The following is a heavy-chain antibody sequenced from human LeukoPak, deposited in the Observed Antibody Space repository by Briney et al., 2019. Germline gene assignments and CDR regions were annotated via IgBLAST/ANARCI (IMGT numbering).Heavy chain of an antibody. J-gene: IGHJ4*02. D-gene: IGHD6-13*01. CDR1: GFTFSDYY. V-gene: IGHV3-11*01. CDR2: ISSSGSTI. Sequence: PGGSLRLSCAASGFTFSDYYMSWIRQAPGKGLEWVSYISSSGSTIYYADSVKGRFTISRDNAKNSLYLQMNSLRAEDTAVYYCARAAYSSSWLTTSNDYWGQGTLVTVSS. CDR3: ARAAYSSSWLTTSNDY.